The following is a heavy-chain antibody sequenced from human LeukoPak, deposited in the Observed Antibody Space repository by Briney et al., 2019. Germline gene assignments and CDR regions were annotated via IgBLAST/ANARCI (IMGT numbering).Heavy chain of an antibody. J-gene: IGHJ4*02. V-gene: IGHV1-18*01. CDR1: GYTFTNYG. CDR2: ISASNGDT. D-gene: IGHD1-26*01. CDR3: ARAYWGELGPSFDY. Sequence: ASVTVSCTASGYTFTNYGITWVRQAPGQGLEWMGWISASNGDTHYSEKFQDRITVTTDTSTSTAYMELRSLVSDDTAVYYCARAYWGELGPSFDYWGQGTLVTVSS.